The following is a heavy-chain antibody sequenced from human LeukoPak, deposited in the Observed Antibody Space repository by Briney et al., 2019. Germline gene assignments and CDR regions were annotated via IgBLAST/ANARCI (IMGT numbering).Heavy chain of an antibody. CDR2: IYYSGST. D-gene: IGHD3-10*01. J-gene: IGHJ6*02. Sequence: SETLPLTCTVSGGSISSYYWSWIRQPPGKGLEWIGYIYYSGSTNYNPSLKSRVTISVDTSKNQFSLKLSSVAAADTAVYYCARRPVVRGIASGMDVWGQGTTVTVSS. CDR1: GGSISSYY. CDR3: ARRPVVRGIASGMDV. V-gene: IGHV4-59*01.